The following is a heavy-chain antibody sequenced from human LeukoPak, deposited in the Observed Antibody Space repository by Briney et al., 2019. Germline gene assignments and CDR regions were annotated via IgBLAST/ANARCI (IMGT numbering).Heavy chain of an antibody. CDR2: ISAYNDNT. CDR1: GYTFTSYG. J-gene: IGHJ4*02. V-gene: IGHV1-18*01. D-gene: IGHD3-10*01. CDR3: ARDKRITMVRGVMNLAPFDY. Sequence: ASVKVSCKASGYTFTSYGISWVRQAPGQGLEWMGWISAYNDNTNYAQELQGRVTMTTDTSTSTAYMELRSLRSDDTAVYYCARDKRITMVRGVMNLAPFDYWGQGTLVTVSS.